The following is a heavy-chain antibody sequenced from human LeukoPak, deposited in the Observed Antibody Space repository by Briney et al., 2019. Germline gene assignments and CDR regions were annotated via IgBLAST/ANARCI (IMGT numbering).Heavy chain of an antibody. J-gene: IGHJ1*01. CDR3: ARAGYSSSNPRDFQH. CDR1: GGSISSYY. V-gene: IGHV4-59*01. CDR2: IYYSGST. Sequence: SETLSLTCTVSGGSISSYYRSWIRQPPGKGLEWIGYIYYSGSTNYNPSLKSRVTISVDTSKNQFSLKLSSVTAADTAVYYCARAGYSSSNPRDFQHWGQGTLVTVSS. D-gene: IGHD6-13*01.